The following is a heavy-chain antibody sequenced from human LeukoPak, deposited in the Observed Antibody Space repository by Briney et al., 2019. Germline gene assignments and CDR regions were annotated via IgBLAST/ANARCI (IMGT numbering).Heavy chain of an antibody. D-gene: IGHD3-10*01. J-gene: IGHJ6*02. Sequence: GASVKVSCKASGYTFTSYDINWVRQATGQGLEWMVWMNPNSGNTGYAQKFQGRVTMTRNTSISTAYMELRSLRSEDTAVYYCARFPKMVRGVIRKPYSYYGMDVWGQGTTVTVSS. CDR1: GYTFTSYD. CDR3: ARFPKMVRGVIRKPYSYYGMDV. V-gene: IGHV1-8*01. CDR2: MNPNSGNT.